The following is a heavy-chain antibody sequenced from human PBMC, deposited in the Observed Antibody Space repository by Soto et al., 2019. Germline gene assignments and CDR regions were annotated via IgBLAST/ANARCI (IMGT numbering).Heavy chain of an antibody. CDR2: IYYSGRT. D-gene: IGHD3-16*01. CDR3: AIYVGNSVYFDY. Sequence: QVQLQESGPGLVKPSQTLSLTCTVSGGSISSGDYYWSWIRQPPGKGLEWIGYIYYSGRTYYTPSLKSRVTISVDTSKNQFSLKLSSVTAADTAVYYCAIYVGNSVYFDYWGQGTLVTVSS. CDR1: GGSISSGDYY. J-gene: IGHJ4*02. V-gene: IGHV4-30-4*01.